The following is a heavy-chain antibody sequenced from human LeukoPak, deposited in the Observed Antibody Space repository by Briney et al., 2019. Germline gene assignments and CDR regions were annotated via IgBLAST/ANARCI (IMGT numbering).Heavy chain of an antibody. J-gene: IGHJ4*02. D-gene: IGHD1-1*01. V-gene: IGHV3-21*01. CDR1: GFTFSSYS. CDR2: ISSSSSYI. Sequence: GGSLRLSCAASGFTFSSYSMNWVRQAPGKGLEWVSSISSSSSYIYYAVSVKGRFTISRDNAKNSLYLQMNSLRAEDTAVYYCARSNDVFDYWGQGTLVTVSS. CDR3: ARSNDVFDY.